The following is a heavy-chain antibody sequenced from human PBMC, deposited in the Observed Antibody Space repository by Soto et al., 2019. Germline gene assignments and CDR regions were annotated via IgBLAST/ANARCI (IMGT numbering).Heavy chain of an antibody. Sequence: VQLVESGGGLVQPGGSLRLSCGASGFPFSGYGMSGVRQAPGKGLEWVANIKKDGDEKYYVDSVKGRFTISRDNAKHSLDLQMNSLRAADTAVYYCARVYCSDASCYSPDDAFDLWGQGPMVSVSS. CDR1: GFPFSGYG. CDR3: ARVYCSDASCYSPDDAFDL. D-gene: IGHD2-15*01. V-gene: IGHV3-7*01. J-gene: IGHJ3*01. CDR2: IKKDGDEK.